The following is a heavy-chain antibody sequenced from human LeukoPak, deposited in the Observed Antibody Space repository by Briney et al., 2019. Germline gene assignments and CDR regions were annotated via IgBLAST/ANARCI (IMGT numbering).Heavy chain of an antibody. D-gene: IGHD5-18*01. CDR2: INPSGGST. CDR3: ARRATTERGHSYGLDY. J-gene: IGHJ4*02. V-gene: IGHV1-46*01. CDR1: GYTFTSYY. Sequence: GASVKVSCKASGYTFTSYYMHWVRQAPGQGLEWMGIINPSGGSTSYAQKFQGRVTMTRDTSTSTVYMELSSLRSEDTAVYYCARRATTERGHSYGLDYWGQGTLVTVSS.